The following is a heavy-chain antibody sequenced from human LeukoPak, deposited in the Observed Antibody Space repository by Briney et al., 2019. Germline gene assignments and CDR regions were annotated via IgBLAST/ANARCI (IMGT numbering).Heavy chain of an antibody. CDR1: GFTFSSYA. CDR2: INGSGGST. CDR3: AKVATMGVYYGMDV. J-gene: IGHJ6*02. D-gene: IGHD5-12*01. Sequence: GGSLRLSCVASGFTFSSYAMSWVRQAPGKGLEWVSAINGSGGSTYYADSEKGRFTISRDNSKNTVYLQMNSLRAEDTAVYYCAKVATMGVYYGMDVWGQGTTVTVSS. V-gene: IGHV3-23*01.